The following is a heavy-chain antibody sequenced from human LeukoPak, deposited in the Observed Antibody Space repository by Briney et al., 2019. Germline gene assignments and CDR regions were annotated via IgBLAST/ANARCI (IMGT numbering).Heavy chain of an antibody. CDR1: GGSISSGGYS. Sequence: SETLSLTCTVSGGSISSGGYSGSWIRQPPGKGLEWIGYIYHSGSTYYNPSLKSRVTISVDRSKNQFSLKLSSVTAADTAVYYCARLVGATGNFDYWGQGTLVTVSS. V-gene: IGHV4-30-2*01. CDR2: IYHSGST. D-gene: IGHD6-13*01. CDR3: ARLVGATGNFDY. J-gene: IGHJ4*02.